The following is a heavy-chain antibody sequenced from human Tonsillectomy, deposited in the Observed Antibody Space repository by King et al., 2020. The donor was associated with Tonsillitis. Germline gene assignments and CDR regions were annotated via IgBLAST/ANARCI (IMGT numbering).Heavy chain of an antibody. CDR3: VNGGDSSGWCWELGYYCGMDV. CDR2: ISYDRSNK. D-gene: IGHD6-19*01. Sequence: VQLVESGGGVVQPGRSLRLSCAASGFTFSSYGMHWVRQAPGKGLEWVAVISYDRSNKYYADSVKGRFTISRDNSNNTLHLQMNSLGAEDTAVYYCVNGGDSSGWCWELGYYCGMDVWGQGTTVTVSS. V-gene: IGHV3-30*18. CDR1: GFTFSSYG. J-gene: IGHJ6*02.